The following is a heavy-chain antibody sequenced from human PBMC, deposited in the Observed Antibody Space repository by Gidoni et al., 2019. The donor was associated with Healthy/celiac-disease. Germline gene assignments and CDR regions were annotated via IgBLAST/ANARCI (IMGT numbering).Heavy chain of an antibody. J-gene: IGHJ4*02. D-gene: IGHD3-3*01. CDR2: NSGSGGST. CDR1: GFTFRRYA. V-gene: IGHV3-23*01. CDR3: AKGGGNSWSGYFAYYFDY. Sequence: EVQLLESGGGLVQPGGSLRLSCAASGFTFRRYAIGWVRQGAGKGLGGGLGNSGSGGSTYYADSVKGRFTISRDNSKNTLYLQMNSLRAEDTAVYYCAKGGGNSWSGYFAYYFDYWGQGTLVTVSS.